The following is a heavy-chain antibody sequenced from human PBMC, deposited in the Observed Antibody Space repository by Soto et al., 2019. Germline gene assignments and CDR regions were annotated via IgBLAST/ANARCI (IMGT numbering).Heavy chain of an antibody. V-gene: IGHV3-23*01. CDR2: ISNSGGRT. Sequence: EVQLLESGGGLVQPGGSLRLSCAASGFTFSNYAMSWVRQAPGKGLEWVSSISNSGGRTYYADSVKGRFAISRDNSKNTVYLQMTSLRPEDTAVYSCASSSTVLLPTTMTGWFDPWGQGTLVTVSS. D-gene: IGHD2-2*01. CDR3: ASSSTVLLPTTMTGWFDP. CDR1: GFTFSNYA. J-gene: IGHJ5*02.